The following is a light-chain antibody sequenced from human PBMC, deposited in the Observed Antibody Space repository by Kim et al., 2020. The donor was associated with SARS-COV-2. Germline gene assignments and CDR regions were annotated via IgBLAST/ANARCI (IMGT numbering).Light chain of an antibody. V-gene: IGLV3-21*01. J-gene: IGLJ3*02. Sequence: SYELTQPPSVSVAPGQTARITCGGDNIGSKSVHWYQQKSGQAPVLVIYYDDDRPSGIPERSSGSNSGNTATLAISRVEAGDEADSYCQVWRSSSNHLLFG. CDR1: NIGSKS. CDR2: YDD. CDR3: QVWRSSSNHLL.